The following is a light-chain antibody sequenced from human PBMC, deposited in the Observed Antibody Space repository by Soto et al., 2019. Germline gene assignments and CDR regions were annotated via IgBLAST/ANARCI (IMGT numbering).Light chain of an antibody. CDR3: QQYGISSHT. Sequence: EVVLTQSPGTLSLSPGERATLSCRASQSISSSYLAWYQQRPGQAPSLLIHGASSRATGIPDRFSGSGSGTDFTLTISRLEPEDFAVYYCQQYGISSHTFGQGTKLEIK. V-gene: IGKV3-20*01. J-gene: IGKJ2*01. CDR1: QSISSSY. CDR2: GAS.